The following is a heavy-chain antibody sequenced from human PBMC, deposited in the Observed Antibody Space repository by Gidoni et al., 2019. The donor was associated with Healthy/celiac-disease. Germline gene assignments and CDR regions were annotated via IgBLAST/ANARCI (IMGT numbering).Heavy chain of an antibody. D-gene: IGHD3-3*01. J-gene: IGHJ5*02. Sequence: EVQLVQSGAEVKKPGESLKISCKGSGYSFTSYWIGWVRQMPGKGLEWMGIIYPGDSDTRYSPSFQGQVTISADKSISTAYLQWSSLKASDTAMYYCARAIDDFWSGYQHWWFDPWGQGTLVTVSS. V-gene: IGHV5-51*01. CDR1: GYSFTSYW. CDR3: ARAIDDFWSGYQHWWFDP. CDR2: IYPGDSDT.